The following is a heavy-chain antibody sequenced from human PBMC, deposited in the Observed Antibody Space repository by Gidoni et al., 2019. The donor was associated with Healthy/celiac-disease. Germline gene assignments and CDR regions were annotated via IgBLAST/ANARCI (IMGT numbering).Heavy chain of an antibody. CDR1: GGSFSGYY. J-gene: IGHJ4*02. CDR2: INHSGST. D-gene: IGHD3-9*01. CDR3: ARAPGLTGPSYDY. Sequence: QVQLQQWGAGLSKPSETLSPTSAVYGGSFSGYYWSWIRQPPGKGLEWIGEINHSGSTNYNPSLKSRVTISVDTSKNQFSLKLSSVTAADTAVYYCARAPGLTGPSYDYWGQGTLVTVSS. V-gene: IGHV4-34*01.